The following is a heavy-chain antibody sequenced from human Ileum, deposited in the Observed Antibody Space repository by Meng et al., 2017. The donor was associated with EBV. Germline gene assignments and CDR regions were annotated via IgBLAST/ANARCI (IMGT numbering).Heavy chain of an antibody. CDR2: INAGNGNT. CDR3: ARTGCSSSSCYDY. J-gene: IGHJ4*02. Sequence: QVQLVQSGAEVKKPGASVKVSCKASVYSFTTYAMHWVRQAPGQRLEWMGWINAGNGNTKYSEKFQSRVTITRDTAASTAYMELSSLRSEDTAVYYCARTGCSSSSCYDYWGQGTLDTVSS. CDR1: VYSFTTYA. V-gene: IGHV1-3*01. D-gene: IGHD2-2*01.